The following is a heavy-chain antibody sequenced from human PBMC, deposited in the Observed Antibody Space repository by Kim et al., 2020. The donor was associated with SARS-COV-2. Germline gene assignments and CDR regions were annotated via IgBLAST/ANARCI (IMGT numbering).Heavy chain of an antibody. D-gene: IGHD2-15*01. CDR3: VREPYCSGSTCYGFDI. CDR2: INVDSDAM. J-gene: IGHJ3*02. Sequence: GGSLRLSCAASGFTLSRYNMHWVRQAPGKGLEWVSYINVDSDAMHYADSVKGRFTASRDNAKNSQFLQMNSLKDEDTALYYCVREPYCSGSTCYGFDIWG. CDR1: GFTLSRYN. V-gene: IGHV3-48*02.